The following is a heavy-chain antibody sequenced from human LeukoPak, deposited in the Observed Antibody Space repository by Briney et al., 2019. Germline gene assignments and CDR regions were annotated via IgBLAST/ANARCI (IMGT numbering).Heavy chain of an antibody. Sequence: GASVKVSCKASGFTFIAYYFHWVRQAPGQGLEWMGWINPNNGVTNYAQKFQDRVTMTRDTSISTAYMDLSRLRSDDTAIYYCARSNRPLVHFRDYWGQGTLVSVSS. V-gene: IGHV1-2*02. D-gene: IGHD1-14*01. J-gene: IGHJ4*02. CDR2: INPNNGVT. CDR3: ARSNRPLVHFRDY. CDR1: GFTFIAYY.